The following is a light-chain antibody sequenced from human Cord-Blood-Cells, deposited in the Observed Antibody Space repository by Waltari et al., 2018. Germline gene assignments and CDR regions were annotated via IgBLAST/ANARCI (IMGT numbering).Light chain of an antibody. V-gene: IGKV1-39*01. J-gene: IGKJ1*01. CDR2: AAS. Sequence: DIQVTHSPSSLSASVGDRVTITCRASQSISSYLNWYQQKPGKAPKLLIYAASSLQSGVPSRFSGSGSGTDFTLTISSLQPEDFATYYCQQSYSTPQTFGQGTKVEIK. CDR1: QSISSY. CDR3: QQSYSTPQT.